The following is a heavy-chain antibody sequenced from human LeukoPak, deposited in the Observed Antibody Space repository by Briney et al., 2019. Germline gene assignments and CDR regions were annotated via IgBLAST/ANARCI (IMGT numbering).Heavy chain of an antibody. V-gene: IGHV4-34*01. Sequence: SETLSLTRAVYGGSFSGYYWSWIRQPPGKGLEWIGEINHSGSTNYNPSLKSRVTISVDTSKNQFSLKLSSVTAADTAVYYCARGRPEGSGWYRPYYYVDVWGKGTTVTVSS. CDR1: GGSFSGYY. D-gene: IGHD6-19*01. CDR2: INHSGST. CDR3: ARGRPEGSGWYRPYYYVDV. J-gene: IGHJ6*03.